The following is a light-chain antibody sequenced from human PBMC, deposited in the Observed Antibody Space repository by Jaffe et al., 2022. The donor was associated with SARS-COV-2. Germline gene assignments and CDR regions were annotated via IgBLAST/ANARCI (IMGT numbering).Light chain of an antibody. CDR1: SSDVGGYNF. Sequence: QSALTQPPSASGSPGQSVTISCTGTSSDVGGYNFVSWYQQYPGKAPKLMIYEVIKRPSGVPDRFSGSKSGNTASLTVSGLQAEDEADYYCSSYTGSNNLYVFGTGTKVTVL. V-gene: IGLV2-8*01. J-gene: IGLJ1*01. CDR2: EVI. CDR3: SSYTGSNNLYV.